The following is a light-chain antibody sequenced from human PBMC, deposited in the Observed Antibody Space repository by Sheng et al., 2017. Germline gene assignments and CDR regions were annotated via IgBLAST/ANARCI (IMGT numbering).Light chain of an antibody. CDR3: QTWGAGIHV. CDR2: LKSDGSH. J-gene: IGLJ1*01. CDR1: SGHSSNA. V-gene: IGLV4-69*02. Sequence: QLALTQSPSASASLGASVKLTCTLSSGHSSNAIAWHQQQPGRAPRFLMKLKSDGSHNKGDGIPDRFSGSSSGAERYLTISGLQSEDEADYYCQTWGAGIHVFGSGTEGRPS.